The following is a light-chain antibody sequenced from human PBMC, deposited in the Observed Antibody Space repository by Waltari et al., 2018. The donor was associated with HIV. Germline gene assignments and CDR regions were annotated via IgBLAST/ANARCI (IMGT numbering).Light chain of an antibody. J-gene: IGLJ3*02. CDR2: EDF. CDR3: GTWDSSLGAGV. V-gene: IGLV1-51*02. Sequence: SVLTQPPSVSAAPGQTITISCSGSTSNIGSNYVAWYQQFPGRAPKFLTYEDFRRPAGIPDRVSGAKSGTSATLDITGLQTGDEADYYCGTWDSSLGAGVFGGGTKVTV. CDR1: TSNIGSNY.